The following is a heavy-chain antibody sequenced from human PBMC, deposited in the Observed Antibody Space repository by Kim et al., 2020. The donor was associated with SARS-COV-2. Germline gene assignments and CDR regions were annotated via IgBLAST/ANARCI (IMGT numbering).Heavy chain of an antibody. D-gene: IGHD5-12*01. Sequence: GRLTISRDNAKNSLYLQMNSLRAEDTAVYYCAIDFSGYDANYYYYGMDGWGQGTTVTVSS. CDR3: AIDFSGYDANYYYYGMDG. V-gene: IGHV3-11*06. J-gene: IGHJ6*02.